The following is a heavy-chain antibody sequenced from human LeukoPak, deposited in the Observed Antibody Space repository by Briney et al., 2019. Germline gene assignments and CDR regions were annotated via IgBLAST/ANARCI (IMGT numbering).Heavy chain of an antibody. CDR3: ARGYCSGDCFTLFDY. CDR2: IKPNSGGT. Sequence: GASVKVSCKASGNMFTGYYMHWVRQAPGQGLEWMGCIKPNSGGTNYAQKFQGRVTITRDTSISTAYMELSSLRSDDTAVYYCARGYCSGDCFTLFDYWGQGTLVTVSS. D-gene: IGHD2-21*02. CDR1: GNMFTGYY. V-gene: IGHV1-2*02. J-gene: IGHJ4*02.